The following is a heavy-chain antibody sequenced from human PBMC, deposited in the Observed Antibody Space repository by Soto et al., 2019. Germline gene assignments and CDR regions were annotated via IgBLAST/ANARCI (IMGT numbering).Heavy chain of an antibody. J-gene: IGHJ6*02. V-gene: IGHV1-69*06. CDR1: GGTFSSYA. Sequence: SVKVSCKASGGTFSSYAISWVRQAPGQGLEWMGGIIHIFGTANYAQKFQGRVTITADKSTSTAYMELSSLRSEDTAVYYCPRSAWDYDILTGSYLGYYHGMDVWGQGTTVTVSS. CDR3: PRSAWDYDILTGSYLGYYHGMDV. D-gene: IGHD3-9*01. CDR2: IIHIFGTA.